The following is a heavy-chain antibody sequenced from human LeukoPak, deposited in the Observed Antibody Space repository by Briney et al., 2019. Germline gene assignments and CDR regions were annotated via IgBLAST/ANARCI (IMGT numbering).Heavy chain of an antibody. J-gene: IGHJ4*02. Sequence: GGTLRLACAPSALTLSSYSMNWVSQAPGKWLEWVSSTSSSSSYIYYADSVKGRFTISRDNANNSLYLQMNSLRAEDTAVYYCAREINFRYDSSGYYDYWGQGTLVTVSS. CDR1: ALTLSSYS. CDR2: TSSSSSYI. CDR3: AREINFRYDSSGYYDY. V-gene: IGHV3-21*01. D-gene: IGHD3-22*01.